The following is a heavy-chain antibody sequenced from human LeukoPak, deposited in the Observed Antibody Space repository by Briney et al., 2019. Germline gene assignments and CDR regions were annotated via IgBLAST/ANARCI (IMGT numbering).Heavy chain of an antibody. CDR1: GGSISNYY. Sequence: PSETLSLTCTVSGGSISNYYWSWIRQPAGKGLEWLGRIYTSGSTNYNPSLKSRVTISVDTSKNQFSLKLSSVTAADTAVYYCARANSYGRLVPWGQGTLVTVSS. J-gene: IGHJ4*02. V-gene: IGHV4-4*07. D-gene: IGHD3-10*01. CDR2: IYTSGST. CDR3: ARANSYGRLVP.